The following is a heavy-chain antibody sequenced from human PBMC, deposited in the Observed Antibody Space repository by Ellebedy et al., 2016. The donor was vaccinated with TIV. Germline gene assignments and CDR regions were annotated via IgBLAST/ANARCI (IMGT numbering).Heavy chain of an antibody. J-gene: IGHJ4*02. CDR2: INPILGIA. CDR3: AADYGDYVLED. Sequence: ASVKVSCKASGGTFSSYAISWVRQAPGQGLEWMGRINPILGIANYAQKFQGRVTINADKFTRTDYMELSSLRSEDTAVYYCAADYGDYVLEDWGQGTLISVSS. D-gene: IGHD4-17*01. V-gene: IGHV1-69*04. CDR1: GGTFSSYA.